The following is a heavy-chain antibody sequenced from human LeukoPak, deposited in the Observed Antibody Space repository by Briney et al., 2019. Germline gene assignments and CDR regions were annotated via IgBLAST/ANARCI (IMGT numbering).Heavy chain of an antibody. CDR2: INHSGST. V-gene: IGHV4-34*01. CDR3: ARCRAARRYDAFDI. Sequence: SETLSLTCAVYGGSFSGYYWSWIRQPPGKGLEWIGEINHSGSTNYNPSLKSRVTISVDTSKNQFSLKLSSVTAADTAVYYCARCRAARRYDAFDIWGQGTMVTVSS. D-gene: IGHD6-6*01. J-gene: IGHJ3*02. CDR1: GGSFSGYY.